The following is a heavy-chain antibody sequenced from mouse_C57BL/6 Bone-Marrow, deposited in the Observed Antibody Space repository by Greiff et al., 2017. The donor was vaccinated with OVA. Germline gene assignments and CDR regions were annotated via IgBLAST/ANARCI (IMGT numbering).Heavy chain of an antibody. CDR2: IDPSDSYT. D-gene: IGHD5-5*01. J-gene: IGHJ4*01. CDR1: GYTFTSYW. V-gene: IGHV1-69*01. Sequence: VQLQQPGAELVMPGASVKLSCKASGYTFTSYWMHWVKQRPGQGLEWIGEIDPSDSYTNYNQKFKGKSTLTVDKSSSTAYMQLSSLTSEDSAVYYCARPYLQNYAMDYWGQGTSVTVSS. CDR3: ARPYLQNYAMDY.